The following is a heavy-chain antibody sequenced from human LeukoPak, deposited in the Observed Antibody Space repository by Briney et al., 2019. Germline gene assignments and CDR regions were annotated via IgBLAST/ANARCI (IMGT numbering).Heavy chain of an antibody. CDR3: AEIGGIAVAGRGY. CDR1: GGSISTYY. D-gene: IGHD6-19*01. Sequence: SSETLSLTCTVSGGSISTYYWSWIRQSPGKGLEWIGYIYYSGSTNYNPSLKSRVTISVDTSKNQFSLKLSSVTAADTAVYYCAEIGGIAVAGRGYWGQGTLVTVSS. CDR2: IYYSGST. J-gene: IGHJ4*02. V-gene: IGHV4-59*12.